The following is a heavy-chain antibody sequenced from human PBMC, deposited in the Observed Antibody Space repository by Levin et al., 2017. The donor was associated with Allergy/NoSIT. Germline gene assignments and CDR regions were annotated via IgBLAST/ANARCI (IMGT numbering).Heavy chain of an antibody. D-gene: IGHD4-17*01. J-gene: IGHJ6*02. CDR1: GFTFSSYA. CDR2: ISYDGSNK. CDR3: AREGPGVDGEDEAVNYYYGMDV. Sequence: GGSLRLSCAASGFTFSSYAMHWVRQAPGKGLEWVAVISYDGSNKYYADSVKGRFTISRDNSKNTLYLQMNSLRAEDTAVYYCAREGPGVDGEDEAVNYYYGMDVWGQGTTVTVSS. V-gene: IGHV3-30-3*01.